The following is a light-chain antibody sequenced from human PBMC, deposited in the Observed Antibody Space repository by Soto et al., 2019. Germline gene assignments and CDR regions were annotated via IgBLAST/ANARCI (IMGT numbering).Light chain of an antibody. J-gene: IGKJ2*01. CDR3: QQRCNWPPYT. CDR2: DAS. V-gene: IGKV3-11*01. CDR1: QSVSSY. Sequence: EIVLTQSPATLSLSPGERATLSCRASQSVSSYLAWYQQKPGQAPSLLIYDASNMATGIPARFSGSGSGTDFTLTISSLEPEDFPVYYCQQRCNWPPYTFGQRTKLEIK.